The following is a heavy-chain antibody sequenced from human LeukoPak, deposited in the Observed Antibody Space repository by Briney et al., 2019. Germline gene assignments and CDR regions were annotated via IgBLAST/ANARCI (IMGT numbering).Heavy chain of an antibody. D-gene: IGHD1-26*01. J-gene: IGHJ4*02. V-gene: IGHV3-66*01. Sequence: GGSLGLSCAVSGFTVSSNYMTWVRQAPGKGLEWLSVIYSGGDTYYADSVQGRFTISRDNSRNTLYLQMNFLRADDTAVYYCARRSGEGYFDYWGQGTLVTVSS. CDR2: IYSGGDT. CDR3: ARRSGEGYFDY. CDR1: GFTVSSNY.